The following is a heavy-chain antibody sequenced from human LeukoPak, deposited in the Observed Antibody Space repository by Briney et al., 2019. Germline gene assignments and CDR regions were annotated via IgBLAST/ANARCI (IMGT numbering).Heavy chain of an antibody. CDR2: IWANGITK. J-gene: IGHJ4*02. V-gene: IGHV3-33*01. CDR1: GFTFSGHG. Sequence: GGSLRPSCVASGFTFSGHGMHWVRQAPGKGLEWVAVIWANGITKHYADSVKGRFTISRDNSRSTLYLQMTSLTAEDTAIYYCARDASFYADDYWGQGTQVTVSS. D-gene: IGHD2/OR15-2a*01. CDR3: ARDASFYADDY.